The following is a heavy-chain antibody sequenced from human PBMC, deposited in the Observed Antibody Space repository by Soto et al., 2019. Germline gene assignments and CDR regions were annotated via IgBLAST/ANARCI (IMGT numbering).Heavy chain of an antibody. CDR3: TTPGSTPLGY. V-gene: IGHV3-15*01. D-gene: IGHD4-17*01. J-gene: IGHJ4*02. CDR2: IKSKTDGGTT. CDR1: GFSFTNAW. Sequence: GGSLRLSCAASGFSFTNAWMSWVRQPPGKGLEWVGRIKSKTDGGTTDYSAPVKGRFTIPRDDSENTLYLQMNSLKTEDTAVYYCTTPGSTPLGYWGQGSLVTVSS.